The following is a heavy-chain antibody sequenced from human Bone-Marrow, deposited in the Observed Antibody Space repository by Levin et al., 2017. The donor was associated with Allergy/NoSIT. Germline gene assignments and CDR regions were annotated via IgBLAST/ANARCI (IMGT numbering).Heavy chain of an antibody. CDR1: EFIFSRYP. Sequence: GESLKISCAASEFIFSRYPMHWVRQAPGKGLEWVAVMSNDGNFKSYADSVKGRFTISRDNSEDTLYLQMNSLRPEGTGVYFCTRGAGSYPWAVFDHWGQGTLVTVSS. CDR2: MSNDGNFK. J-gene: IGHJ4*02. D-gene: IGHD3-10*01. V-gene: IGHV3-30*04. CDR3: TRGAGSYPWAVFDH.